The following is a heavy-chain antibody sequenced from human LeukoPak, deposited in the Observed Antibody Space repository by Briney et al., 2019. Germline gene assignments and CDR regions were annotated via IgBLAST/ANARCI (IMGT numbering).Heavy chain of an antibody. Sequence: VASVKVSCKASGYTFTGYYMHWVRQAPGQGLEWMGWINPNSGGTNYAQKFQGRVTMTRDTSISTAYMELSRLRSDDTAVYYCARGITMIVVVITPRFDYWGQGTLVTVSS. CDR2: INPNSGGT. CDR1: GYTFTGYY. J-gene: IGHJ4*02. CDR3: ARGITMIVVVITPRFDY. V-gene: IGHV1-2*02. D-gene: IGHD3-22*01.